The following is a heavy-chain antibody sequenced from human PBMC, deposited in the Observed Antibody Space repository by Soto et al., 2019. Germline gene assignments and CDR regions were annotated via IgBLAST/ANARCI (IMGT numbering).Heavy chain of an antibody. V-gene: IGHV3-30-3*01. D-gene: IGHD4-4*01. CDR1: GFTFSSYA. J-gene: IGHJ2*01. CDR3: ARPLWRDDYNWGYFDL. CDR2: ISYAGSNK. Sequence: QVQLVESGGGVVQPGRSLRLSCAASGFTFSSYAMHWVRQVPGKGLEWVAVISYAGSNKYYADSVKGRFTISRDNSKNPLALQMNSLRAEDTAVYYCARPLWRDDYNWGYFDLWGRGTLVTVSS.